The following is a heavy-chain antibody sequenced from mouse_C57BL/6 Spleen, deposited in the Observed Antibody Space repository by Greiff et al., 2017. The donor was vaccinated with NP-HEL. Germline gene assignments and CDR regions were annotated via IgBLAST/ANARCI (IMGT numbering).Heavy chain of an antibody. CDR3: AREHSSGYFDY. CDR2: ISDGGSYT. CDR1: GFTFSSYA. Sequence: EVMLVESGGGLVKPGGSLKLSCAASGFTFSSYAMSWVRQTPEKRLEWVATISDGGSYTYYPDNVKGRFTISRDNAKNNLYLQMSHLKSEDTAMYYCAREHSSGYFDYWGQGTTLTVSS. J-gene: IGHJ2*01. V-gene: IGHV5-4*01. D-gene: IGHD3-2*02.